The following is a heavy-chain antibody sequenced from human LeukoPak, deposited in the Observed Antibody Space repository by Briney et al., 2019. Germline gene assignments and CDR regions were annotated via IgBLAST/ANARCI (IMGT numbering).Heavy chain of an antibody. J-gene: IGHJ5*02. CDR3: ARNPAHTGWFDR. V-gene: IGHV1-8*01. CDR2: MNPNSGNT. D-gene: IGHD4-17*01. CDR1: GYTFTSYD. Sequence: GASVKVSCKASGYTFTSYDINWVRQATGQGLEWMGWMNPNSGNTGYAQKFQGRVSMTRDTSISTAYMELSSLRSEDTAVYYCARNPAHTGWFDRWGQGTLVTVSS.